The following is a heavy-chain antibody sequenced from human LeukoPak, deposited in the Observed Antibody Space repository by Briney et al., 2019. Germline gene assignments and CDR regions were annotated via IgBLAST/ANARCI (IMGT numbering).Heavy chain of an antibody. V-gene: IGHV3-23*01. J-gene: IGHJ4*02. CDR3: AKDRTYYDFWSGYPYFDY. D-gene: IGHD3-3*01. Sequence: GGSLRLSCAASGFTFSSYAMSWVRQAPGKGLEWVSAISGSGGSTYYADSVKGRFTISRDNSKNTLHLQMNSLRAEDTAVYYCAKDRTYYDFWSGYPYFDYWGQGTLVTVSS. CDR1: GFTFSSYA. CDR2: ISGSGGST.